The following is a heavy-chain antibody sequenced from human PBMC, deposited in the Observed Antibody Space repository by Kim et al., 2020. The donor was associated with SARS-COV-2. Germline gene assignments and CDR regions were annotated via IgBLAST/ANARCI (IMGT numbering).Heavy chain of an antibody. D-gene: IGHD3-3*01. J-gene: IGHJ6*02. CDR3: AVLRWSGYYPLDV. Sequence: AQKFQCRVTMTRDTSISTAYMELSRLRSDDTAVYYCAVLRWSGYYPLDVWGQGTTVTVSS. V-gene: IGHV1-2*02.